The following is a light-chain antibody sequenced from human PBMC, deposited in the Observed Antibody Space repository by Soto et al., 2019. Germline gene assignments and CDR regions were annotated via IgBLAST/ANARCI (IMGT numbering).Light chain of an antibody. CDR3: PQYGTSPIT. CDR1: QSVISSY. CDR2: GAS. V-gene: IGKV3-20*01. Sequence: ETVLTHSPGTLSLSPGQRATLSCRASQSVISSYLAWYQQKPGQAPRLLIYGASIRDTGIPDRFSGSGSGTDFTLTISRLEPADFAVYYCPQYGTSPITFGQGTRLEIK. J-gene: IGKJ5*01.